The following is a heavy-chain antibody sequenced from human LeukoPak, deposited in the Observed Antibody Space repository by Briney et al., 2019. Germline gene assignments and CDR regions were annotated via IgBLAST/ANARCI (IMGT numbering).Heavy chain of an antibody. CDR1: GYTFTSYY. J-gene: IGHJ5*02. CDR3: ARVAVVVITSAWYNWFDP. Sequence: GASVKVSCKASGYTFTSYYMHWVRQAPGQGLEWMGWINPNSGGTNYAQKFQGRVTMTRDTSISTAYMELSRLRSDDTAVYYCARVAVVVITSAWYNWFDPWGQGTLVTVSS. V-gene: IGHV1-2*02. D-gene: IGHD3-22*01. CDR2: INPNSGGT.